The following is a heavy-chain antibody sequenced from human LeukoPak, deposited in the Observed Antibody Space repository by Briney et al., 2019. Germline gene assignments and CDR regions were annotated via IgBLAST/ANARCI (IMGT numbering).Heavy chain of an antibody. J-gene: IGHJ4*02. CDR1: GGSFSGYY. CDR2: INHSGST. V-gene: IGHV4-34*01. Sequence: SETLSLTCAVYGGSFSGYYWSWIRQPPGKGLEWIGEINHSGSTNYNPSLKSRVTISVDTSKNQFSLKLSSVTAADTAVYYCAAQKTYYYGSGSYSGFDYWGQGTLVTVSS. CDR3: AAQKTYYYGSGSYSGFDY. D-gene: IGHD3-10*01.